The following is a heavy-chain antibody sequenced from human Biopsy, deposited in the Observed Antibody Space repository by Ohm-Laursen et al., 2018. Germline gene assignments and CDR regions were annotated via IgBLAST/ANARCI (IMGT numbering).Heavy chain of an antibody. Sequence: SVKVSCKASGYTFSTYGISWVRQAPGQGLEWMGWISAYNGNTKYAQKLQGRVTMTTDTSTSTAYMDLRSLRSDDTAAYYCATGYYYDSSGSYPSFDHWGPGTLVTVSS. J-gene: IGHJ4*02. CDR1: GYTFSTYG. D-gene: IGHD3-22*01. CDR2: ISAYNGNT. CDR3: ATGYYYDSSGSYPSFDH. V-gene: IGHV1-18*01.